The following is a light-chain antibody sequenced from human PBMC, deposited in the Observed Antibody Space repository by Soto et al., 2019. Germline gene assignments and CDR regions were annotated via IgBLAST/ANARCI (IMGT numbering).Light chain of an antibody. CDR3: QQYRT. CDR1: QSISSW. V-gene: IGKV1-5*03. Sequence: DIQMTQSPSTLSASVGDRVTITCRASQSISSWLAWYQQKPGKAPKLLIYKASSLESGVPSRFSGSGSGTXFTLXXSXLQPDDSATYYCQQYRTFGQGTKVEIK. J-gene: IGKJ1*01. CDR2: KAS.